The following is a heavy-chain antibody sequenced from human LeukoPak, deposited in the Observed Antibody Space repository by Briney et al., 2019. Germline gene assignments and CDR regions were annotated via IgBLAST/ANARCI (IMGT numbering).Heavy chain of an antibody. J-gene: IGHJ4*02. D-gene: IGHD3-10*01. CDR1: GGSISSSSYY. Sequence: SETLSLTCTVSGGSISSSSYYWGWIRQPPGKGLEWIGSIYYSGSTYYNPSLKSRVTISVDTSKNQFSLKLSSVTAADTAVYYCARPVDGFGETKDWGQGTLVTVSS. V-gene: IGHV4-39*01. CDR3: ARPVDGFGETKD. CDR2: IYYSGST.